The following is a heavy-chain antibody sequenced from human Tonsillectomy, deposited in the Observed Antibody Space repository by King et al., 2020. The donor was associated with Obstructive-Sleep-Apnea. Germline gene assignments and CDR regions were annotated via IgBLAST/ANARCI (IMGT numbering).Heavy chain of an antibody. CDR2: ISGNGGST. V-gene: IGHV3-23*04. J-gene: IGHJ6*02. Sequence: VQLVESGGGLVQPGGSLSLSCAASGFTFSSYAMNWVRQAPGKGLEWVSGISGNGGSTYYADSVKGRFTISRDSSKNTLYLQMNSLKAEDTAAYFCAKDMGGSLVFDYDTAAMDVWGQGTTVTVSS. CDR3: AKDMGGSLVFDYDTAAMDV. D-gene: IGHD3-22*01. CDR1: GFTFSSYA.